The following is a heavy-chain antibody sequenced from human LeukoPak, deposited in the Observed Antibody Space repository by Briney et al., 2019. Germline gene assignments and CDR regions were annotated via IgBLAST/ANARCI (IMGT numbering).Heavy chain of an antibody. V-gene: IGHV1-46*01. CDR2: INPSGGST. J-gene: IGHJ4*02. Sequence: ASVKGSCKASGYTFTSCYMHWMRQAPGQGLEWMGIINPSGGSTSYAQKFQGRVTMTRDTSTSTVYMELSSLRSEDTAVYYCARDAGSGSYLTGGYFEYWGQGTLVTDSS. D-gene: IGHD1-26*01. CDR3: ARDAGSGSYLTGGYFEY. CDR1: GYTFTSCY.